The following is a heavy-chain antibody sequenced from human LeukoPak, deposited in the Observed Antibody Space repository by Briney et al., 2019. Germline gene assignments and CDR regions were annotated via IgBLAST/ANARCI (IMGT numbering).Heavy chain of an antibody. CDR1: GFTFSSYG. V-gene: IGHV3-30*18. CDR3: AKDPRYSPRRDYYYYYGMDV. CDR2: ISYDGSNK. J-gene: IGHJ6*02. Sequence: PGGSLRLSCAASGFTFSSYGMHWVRQAPGKGLEWVAVISYDGSNKYYADSVKGRFTISRDNSKNTLYLQMNSLRAGDTAVYYCAKDPRYSPRRDYYYYYGMDVWGQGTTVTVSS. D-gene: IGHD6-13*01.